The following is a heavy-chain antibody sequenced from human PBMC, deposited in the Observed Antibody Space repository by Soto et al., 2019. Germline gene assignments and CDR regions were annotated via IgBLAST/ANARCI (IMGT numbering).Heavy chain of an antibody. CDR3: ARDRDRTNDYSNYGLYYYYGMDV. J-gene: IGHJ6*02. Sequence: QVQLVQSGAEVKKPGASVKVSCKASGYTFTSYYMHCVRQAPGQGLEWMGIINPSGGSTSYAQKFQGRVTMTRYTSTITVDMELSSLRSADTAVYYCARDRDRTNDYSNYGLYYYYGMDVWGQGTTVTVSS. CDR1: GYTFTSYY. D-gene: IGHD4-4*01. CDR2: INPSGGST. V-gene: IGHV1-46*01.